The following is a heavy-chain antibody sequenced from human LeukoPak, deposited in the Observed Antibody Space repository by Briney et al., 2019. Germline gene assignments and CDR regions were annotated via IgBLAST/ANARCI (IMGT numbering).Heavy chain of an antibody. D-gene: IGHD3-10*01. CDR1: GLIVISNY. V-gene: IGHV3-53*01. CDR2: IYSGGST. Sequence: GGSLRLSWEALGLIVISNYMSWFRKAPGKGLEWVSVIYSGGSTYYADSVKGRFTISRDNSKNTLYLQMNSLRAEDTAVYYCAREDGFGDFDYWGQGTLVTVSS. J-gene: IGHJ4*02. CDR3: AREDGFGDFDY.